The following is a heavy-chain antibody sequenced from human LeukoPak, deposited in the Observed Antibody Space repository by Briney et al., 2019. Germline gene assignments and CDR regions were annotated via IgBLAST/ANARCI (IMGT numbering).Heavy chain of an antibody. CDR3: ARAPIIRVEISSAGTGDYYYYMDV. J-gene: IGHJ6*03. CDR1: GASINSYY. CDR2: IHYRGTT. Sequence: SETLSLTCSVSGASINSYYWNWIRQSPGKGLEWLGNIHYRGTTNYNPSLKSRVTLSLDSSKSQFALNLTSVTAADTAVYYCARAPIIRVEISSAGTGDYYYYMDVWGKGTTVTVSS. D-gene: IGHD6-13*01. V-gene: IGHV4-59*12.